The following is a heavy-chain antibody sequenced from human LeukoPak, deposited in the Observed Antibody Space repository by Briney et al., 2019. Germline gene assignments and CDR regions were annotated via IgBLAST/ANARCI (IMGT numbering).Heavy chain of an antibody. J-gene: IGHJ4*02. Sequence: GGSLRLSCAASGFTFSNYWMSWVRQAPGKGLEWVANIKQDGSEKYYVDSVKGRFTISRDNAKNSLYLQMNSLRAEDTAVYYCAREWARALDYWGQGTLVTVSS. CDR2: IKQDGSEK. D-gene: IGHD1-26*01. CDR3: AREWARALDY. V-gene: IGHV3-7*01. CDR1: GFTFSNYW.